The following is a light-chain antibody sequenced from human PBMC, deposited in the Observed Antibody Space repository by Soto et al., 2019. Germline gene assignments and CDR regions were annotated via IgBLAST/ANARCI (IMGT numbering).Light chain of an antibody. V-gene: IGKV3-20*01. CDR1: QSVRSSY. CDR3: QQYGRSPYT. J-gene: IGKJ2*01. CDR2: GAS. Sequence: IVLTQSPGTLSLSPGERATLSCRASQSVRSSYLAWYQQKPGQAPRLLIYGASSRATGIPDRFSGSGSGTDFTLTISRLEPEDFAVYYCQQYGRSPYTFGQGTKLEIK.